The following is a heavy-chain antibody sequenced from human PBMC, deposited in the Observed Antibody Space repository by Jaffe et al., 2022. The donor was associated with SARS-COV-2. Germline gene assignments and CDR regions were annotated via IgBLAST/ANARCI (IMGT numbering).Heavy chain of an antibody. J-gene: IGHJ4*02. CDR1: GFTFSSYA. CDR3: ARGAFEVAGTDTDYFDY. CDR2: ISYDGSNK. D-gene: IGHD6-19*01. Sequence: QVQLVESGGGVVQPGRSLRLSCAASGFTFSSYAMHWVRQAPGKGLEWVAVISYDGSNKYYADSVKGRFTISRDNSKNTLYLQMNSLRAEDTAVYYCARGAFEVAGTDTDYFDYWGQGTLVTVSS. V-gene: IGHV3-30-3*01.